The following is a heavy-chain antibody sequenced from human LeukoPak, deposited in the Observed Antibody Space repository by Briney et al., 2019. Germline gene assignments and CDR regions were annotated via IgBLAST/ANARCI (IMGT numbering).Heavy chain of an antibody. CDR1: GYTFTSYA. CDR2: INTGNGNT. CDR3: ARNTETAIPLPYYFDY. Sequence: ALVKVSCKASGYTFTSYAMHWVRQAPGQRLECMGWINTGNGNTKYLQKFQGRVTITRDTSASTAYMDLSSLRSEDTAVYYCARNTETAIPLPYYFDYWGQGTLVTVSS. V-gene: IGHV1-3*04. D-gene: IGHD2-21*02. J-gene: IGHJ4*02.